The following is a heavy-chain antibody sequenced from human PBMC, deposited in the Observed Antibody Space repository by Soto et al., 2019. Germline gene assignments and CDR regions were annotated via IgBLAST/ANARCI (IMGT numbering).Heavy chain of an antibody. CDR2: IYYSGST. V-gene: IGHV4-31*03. J-gene: IGHJ4*02. CDR3: ASSSTYYYDSSGYYSFDY. Sequence: SETLSLTCTVPGGSISSGGYYWSWIRQHPGKGLEWIGYIYYSGSTYYNPSLKSRVTISVDTSKNQFSLKLSSVTAADTAVYYCASSSTYYYDSSGYYSFDYWGQGTLVTVSS. D-gene: IGHD3-22*01. CDR1: GGSISSGGYY.